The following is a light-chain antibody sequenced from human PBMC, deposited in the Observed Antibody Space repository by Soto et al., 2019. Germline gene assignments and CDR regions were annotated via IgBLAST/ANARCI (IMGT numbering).Light chain of an antibody. Sequence: EILMMQSPDTLSVSPGERATLSCRASQSISSHLAWYQQKPGRAPRLLIYGASTRATGIPARFSGSGSGTEFTLTISSLQSEDFAVYYCQQYNDWPPMTFGQGTKVDIK. J-gene: IGKJ1*01. CDR2: GAS. CDR1: QSISSH. CDR3: QQYNDWPPMT. V-gene: IGKV3-15*01.